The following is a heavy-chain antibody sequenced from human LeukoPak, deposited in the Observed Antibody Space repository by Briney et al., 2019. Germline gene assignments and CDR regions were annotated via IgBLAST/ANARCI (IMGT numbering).Heavy chain of an antibody. D-gene: IGHD2-15*01. CDR1: GYTFTGYY. CDR3: ARDCSGGSCYDY. Sequence: ASVKVSCKASGYTFTGYYMHWVRQAPGQGLEWMGWINPNSGGTNYAQKFQGRVTMTRDTSISTAYMELSRLRSDDTAVYYCARDCSGGSCYDYWGQGTLATVSS. CDR2: INPNSGGT. V-gene: IGHV1-2*02. J-gene: IGHJ4*02.